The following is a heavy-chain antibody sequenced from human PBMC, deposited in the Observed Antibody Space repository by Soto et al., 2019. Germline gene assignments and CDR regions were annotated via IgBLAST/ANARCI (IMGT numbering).Heavy chain of an antibody. V-gene: IGHV5-51*01. Sequence: GESLKISCKTSEYIFTNFWIGWVRQMPGKGLEWMGSIHPSDSETRYSPSFQGQVTISGDKSIFTAYLQWSSLKASDTAIYYCARRVETTSMWAYDIRGQGTMVNVSS. CDR2: IHPSDSET. J-gene: IGHJ3*02. CDR1: EYIFTNFW. CDR3: ARRVETTSMWAYDI. D-gene: IGHD1-1*01.